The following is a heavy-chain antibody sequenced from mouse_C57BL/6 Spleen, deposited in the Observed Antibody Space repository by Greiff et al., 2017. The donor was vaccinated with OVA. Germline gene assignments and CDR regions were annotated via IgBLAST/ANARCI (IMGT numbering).Heavy chain of an antibody. J-gene: IGHJ4*01. CDR2: IWSGGST. CDR1: GFSLTSYG. D-gene: IGHD2-4*01. V-gene: IGHV2-2*01. Sequence: VKLVESGPGLVQPSQSLSITCTVSGFSLTSYGVHWVRQSPGKGLEWLGVIWSGGSTDYNAAFISRLSISKDNSKSQVFFKMNSLQADDTAIYYCARKDYGNYAMDYWGQGTSVTVSS. CDR3: ARKDYGNYAMDY.